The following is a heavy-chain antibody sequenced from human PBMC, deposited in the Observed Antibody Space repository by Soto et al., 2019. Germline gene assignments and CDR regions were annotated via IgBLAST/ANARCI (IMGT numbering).Heavy chain of an antibody. Sequence: QVQLVQSGAKVKKPGASVKVSCKASGYTFNTFYIHWVRQAPGQGLEWMGIINPSGGSTTYAQKFQGRVTMTRDTSTSTVYMELSSLRSEDTALYYCARSDFDWLSQARYYFDYWGQGTLVTVSS. CDR2: INPSGGST. D-gene: IGHD3-9*01. CDR1: GYTFNTFY. CDR3: ARSDFDWLSQARYYFDY. V-gene: IGHV1-46*02. J-gene: IGHJ4*02.